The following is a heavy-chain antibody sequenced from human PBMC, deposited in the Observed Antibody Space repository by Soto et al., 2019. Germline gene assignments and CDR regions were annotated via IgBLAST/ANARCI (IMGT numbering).Heavy chain of an antibody. D-gene: IGHD6-19*01. V-gene: IGHV4-34*01. CDR2: LDQSGGT. J-gene: IGHJ6*02. CDR3: AREDSYGWSGESLDV. CDR1: GDSLRGQS. Sequence: QVQLQQWGAGLLKASETLSLTCAVVGDSLRGQSWNWIRQSPGKGLEWIGELDQSGGTNYNPSLKSRAIISDDTSKNQFSLTLTSVTAADTAVYYCAREDSYGWSGESLDVWGQGTMVTVSS.